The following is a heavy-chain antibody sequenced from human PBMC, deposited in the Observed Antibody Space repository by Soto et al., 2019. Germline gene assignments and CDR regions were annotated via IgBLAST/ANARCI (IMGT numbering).Heavy chain of an antibody. Sequence: GGSLRLSCAASGFTFSSYAMSCVCQAPGKGLEWVSAISGSGGSTYYADSVKGRFTISRDNSKNTLYLQMNSLRAEDTAVYYCAKVTSSPMVRGVIKGYYYGMDVWGQGTTVPSP. CDR3: AKVTSSPMVRGVIKGYYYGMDV. CDR2: ISGSGGST. D-gene: IGHD3-10*01. J-gene: IGHJ6*02. CDR1: GFTFSSYA. V-gene: IGHV3-23*01.